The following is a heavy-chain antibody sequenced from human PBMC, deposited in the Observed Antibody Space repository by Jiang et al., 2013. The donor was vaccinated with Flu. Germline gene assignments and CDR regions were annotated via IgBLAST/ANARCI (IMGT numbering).Heavy chain of an antibody. CDR3: ARVTYSSSSNWFDP. D-gene: IGHD6-6*01. V-gene: IGHV7-4-1*02. CDR1: GYTFTSSA. CDR2: INTNTGNP. J-gene: IGHJ5*02. Sequence: QSGSELKKPGASVRVSCKASGYTFTSSAMNWVRQAPGQGLEWMGWINTNTGNPTYAQGSTGRFVFSLDTSVSTAYLQISSLKAEDTAVYYRARVTYSSSSNWFDPWGQGTLVTVSS.